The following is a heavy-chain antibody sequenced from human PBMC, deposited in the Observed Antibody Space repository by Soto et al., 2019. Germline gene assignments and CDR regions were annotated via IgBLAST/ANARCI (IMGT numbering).Heavy chain of an antibody. CDR1: GYSFTSYG. CDR3: ARWRDGYFDY. J-gene: IGHJ4*02. V-gene: IGHV1-18*01. CDR2: ISTHNSNT. Sequence: QVQLVQSGAEVRKPGASVNMSCRTSGYSFTSYGLSWVRQAPGQGLEWMGWISTHNSNTNTAHQLQGRATVTADTSTSTAYMELRSLRSDDTAVYYCARWRDGYFDYWGQGTLVTVSS.